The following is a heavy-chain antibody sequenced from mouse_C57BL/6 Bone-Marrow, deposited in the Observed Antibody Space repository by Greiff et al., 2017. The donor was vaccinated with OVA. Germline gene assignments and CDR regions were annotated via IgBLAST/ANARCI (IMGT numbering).Heavy chain of an antibody. V-gene: IGHV14-4*01. J-gene: IGHJ4*01. CDR2: IDPENGDT. Sequence: EVQLQQSGAELVRPGASVKLSCTASGFNIKDDYMHWVKQRPEQGLEWIGWIDPENGDTEYASKFQGKATITADTSSNTAYLQLSSLTSEDTAVYYCTPYDYDGPYAMDYWGQGTSVTVSS. D-gene: IGHD2-4*01. CDR3: TPYDYDGPYAMDY. CDR1: GFNIKDDY.